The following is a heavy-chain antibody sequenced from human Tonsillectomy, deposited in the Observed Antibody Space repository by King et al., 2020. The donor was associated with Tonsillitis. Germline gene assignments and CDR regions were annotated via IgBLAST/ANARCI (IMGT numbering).Heavy chain of an antibody. Sequence: QLVQSGGGVVQPGGSLRLSCGASGFTFISYAMHWVRQAPGKGLEWVAFISYDGNIKYYADSVKGRFTISRDNSKNTLYVQMNSLKPEDTAVFYCAKEDYSGCPFESWGQGTPVTVSS. D-gene: IGHD6-19*01. CDR1: GFTFISYA. CDR3: AKEDYSGCPFES. V-gene: IGHV3-30*02. J-gene: IGHJ4*02. CDR2: ISYDGNIK.